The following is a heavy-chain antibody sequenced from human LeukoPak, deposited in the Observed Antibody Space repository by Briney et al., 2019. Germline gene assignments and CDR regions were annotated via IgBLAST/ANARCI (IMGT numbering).Heavy chain of an antibody. J-gene: IGHJ4*02. D-gene: IGHD6-13*01. Sequence: SETLSLTCAVYGGSFSGYYWSWIRQHPGKGLEWIGEINHSGSTNYNPSLKSRVTISVDTSKNQFSLKLSSVTAADTAVYYCARPSIAARRLDYWGQGTLVTVS. CDR3: ARPSIAARRLDY. V-gene: IGHV4-34*01. CDR2: INHSGST. CDR1: GGSFSGYY.